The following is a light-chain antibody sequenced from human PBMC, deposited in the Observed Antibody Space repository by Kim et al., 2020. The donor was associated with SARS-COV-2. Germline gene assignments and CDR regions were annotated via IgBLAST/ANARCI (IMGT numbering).Light chain of an antibody. J-gene: IGLJ3*02. CDR3: QVWDSDSDHWV. CDR2: SDS. CDR1: NIGSKS. Sequence: SYELTQPPSVSVAPGKAARITCGGNNIGSKSVHWCQQKPGQAPVLVIYSDSDRPSGIPERFSGSNSATTATLTIRRVEAGDEADYYCQVWDSDSDHWVFG. V-gene: IGLV3-21*04.